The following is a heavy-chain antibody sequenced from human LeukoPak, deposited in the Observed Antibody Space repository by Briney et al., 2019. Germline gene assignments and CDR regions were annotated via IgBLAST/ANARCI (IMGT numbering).Heavy chain of an antibody. J-gene: IGHJ4*02. D-gene: IGHD6-19*01. CDR3: ARQWPTSGSWDY. V-gene: IGHV5-51*01. CDR2: IYPGDSDT. Sequence: GESLKISCQASGYSFTTYWIAWVRQMPGKGLEWMGIIYPGDSDTRYSPSFQGRVTISADKSITTAYLQWSSLKASDTAMYYCARQWPTSGSWDYWGQGTLVTVPS. CDR1: GYSFTTYW.